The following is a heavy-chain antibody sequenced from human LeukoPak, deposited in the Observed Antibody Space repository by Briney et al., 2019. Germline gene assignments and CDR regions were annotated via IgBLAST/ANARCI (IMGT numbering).Heavy chain of an antibody. V-gene: IGHV3-23*01. CDR2: ISGSGGST. J-gene: IGHJ4*02. CDR1: GFTFSSYA. Sequence: GGSLRLSCAASGFTFSSYAMSWVRQAPGKGLEWVSVISGSGGSTYYADSVKGRFTISRDNSKNTLYLQMNSLRAEDTAVYYCAKDGSIAAAGTARPFDYWGQGTLVTVSS. CDR3: AKDGSIAAAGTARPFDY. D-gene: IGHD6-13*01.